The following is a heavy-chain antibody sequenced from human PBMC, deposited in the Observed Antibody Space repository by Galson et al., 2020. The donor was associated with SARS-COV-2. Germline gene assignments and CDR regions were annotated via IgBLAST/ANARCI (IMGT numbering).Heavy chain of an antibody. Sequence: SETLSLTCAVSGGSIRTTNNYWGWIRQSPGKGLEWIGSIYYSGSTSYNPSVKSRVTISVDTSTNQFSLKLTSVTAADTAVYYCAREEGGQAIDSWGQGTLVTVSS. CDR1: GGSIRTTNNY. CDR2: IYYSGST. V-gene: IGHV4-39*07. D-gene: IGHD3-16*01. J-gene: IGHJ4*02. CDR3: AREEGGQAIDS.